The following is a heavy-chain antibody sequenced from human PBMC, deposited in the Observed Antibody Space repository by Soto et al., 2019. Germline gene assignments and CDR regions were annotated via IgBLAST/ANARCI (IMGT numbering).Heavy chain of an antibody. D-gene: IGHD6-19*01. J-gene: IGHJ5*02. CDR2: INPRGGST. V-gene: IGHV1-46*03. CDR3: ARSAVVLAVVIQADWFDP. Sequence: PSVKVSCKAPAYTFTSDYTHGARQAPAQGSEGMGIINPRGGSTSYAQKFQGRVTMTRDTSTSKVYMELSSLRSEDTAVYYCARSAVVLAVVIQADWFDPWGQGTLVTVSS. CDR1: AYTFTSDY.